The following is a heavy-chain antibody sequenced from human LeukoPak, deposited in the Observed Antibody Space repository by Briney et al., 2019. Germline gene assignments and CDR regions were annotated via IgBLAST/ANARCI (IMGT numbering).Heavy chain of an antibody. J-gene: IGHJ4*02. CDR2: IIPIFGTA. D-gene: IGHD6-6*01. CDR3: ARGLLAAPPYYFDY. V-gene: IGHV1-69*05. Sequence: SVKVSCKASGYTFTSYDISWVRQAAGQGLEWMGGIIPIFGTANYAQKFQGRVTITTDESTSTAYMELSSLRSEDTAVYYCARGLLAAPPYYFDYWGQGTLVTVSS. CDR1: GYTFTSYD.